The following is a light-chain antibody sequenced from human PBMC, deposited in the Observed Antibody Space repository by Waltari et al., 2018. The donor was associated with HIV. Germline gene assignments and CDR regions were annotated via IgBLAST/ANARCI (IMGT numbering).Light chain of an antibody. V-gene: IGKV3-11*01. CDR3: QQRGDWPLT. J-gene: IGKJ4*01. Sequence: EIVLTQSQVTLSLSPGVRATISCRASQSISNYLAWYQQMPGQAPKLLIYDASNRATGIPARFSGSGSGSDFTLTISSLEPEDFAVYYCQQRGDWPLTFGGGTKVEIK. CDR2: DAS. CDR1: QSISNY.